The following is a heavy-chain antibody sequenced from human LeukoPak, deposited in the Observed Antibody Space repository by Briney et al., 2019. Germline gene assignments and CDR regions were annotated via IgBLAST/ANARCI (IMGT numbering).Heavy chain of an antibody. D-gene: IGHD3-22*01. CDR1: LFTFSSYS. CDR2: INRSRRYI. CDR3: ARGIDSSGYYYVY. V-gene: IGHV3-21*01. J-gene: IGHJ4*02. Sequence: GGCLRLSRAPSLFTFSSYSMHGVRQAPGKGLEGVSCINRSRRYIYYADSVKDRFTISRDNAKNSLYLQMNSLRAEDTAVYCCARGIDSSGYYYVYWGQGTLVTVP.